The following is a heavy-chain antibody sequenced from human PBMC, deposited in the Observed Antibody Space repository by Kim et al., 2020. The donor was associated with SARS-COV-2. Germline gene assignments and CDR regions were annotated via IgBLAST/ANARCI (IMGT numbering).Heavy chain of an antibody. Sequence: SVKVSCKASGGTFSSYAISWVRQAPGQGLEWMGGIIPIFGTANYAQKFQGRVTITADESTSTAYMELSSLRSEDTAVYYCARDQDERLTMPSIVVVPAPFDPWGQGTLVTVSS. CDR3: ARDQDERLTMPSIVVVPAPFDP. CDR1: GGTFSSYA. D-gene: IGHD2-2*01. V-gene: IGHV1-69*13. J-gene: IGHJ5*02. CDR2: IIPIFGTA.